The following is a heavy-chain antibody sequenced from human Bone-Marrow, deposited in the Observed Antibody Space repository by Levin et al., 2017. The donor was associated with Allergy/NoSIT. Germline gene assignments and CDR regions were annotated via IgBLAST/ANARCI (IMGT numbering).Heavy chain of an antibody. V-gene: IGHV3-13*04. CDR1: GFTFSSYD. J-gene: IGHJ4*02. D-gene: IGHD2-2*01. Sequence: GALVKVSCAASGFTFSSYDMHWVRQATGRGLEWVSAIGTAADSYYSGSVKGRFTVSRDNAKNSFYLQMNSLRAGDTAVYYCARVALPRYCTSTSCSDSGYYFDYWGQGTLVTVSS. CDR3: ARVALPRYCTSTSCSDSGYYFDY. CDR2: IGTAADS.